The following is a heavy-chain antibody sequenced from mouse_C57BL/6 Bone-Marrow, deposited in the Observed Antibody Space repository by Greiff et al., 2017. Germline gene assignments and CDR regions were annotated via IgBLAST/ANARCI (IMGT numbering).Heavy chain of an antibody. Sequence: VQLQQSGAELVRPGASVTLSCKASGYTFTDYEMHWVKQTPVHGLEWIGAIDPETGGTAYNQKFKGKAILTADKSSSTAYMELRSLTSEDSAVYYCTRATTVVATHYYAMDYWGQGTSVTVSS. D-gene: IGHD1-1*01. J-gene: IGHJ4*01. CDR1: GYTFTDYE. CDR3: TRATTVVATHYYAMDY. CDR2: IDPETGGT. V-gene: IGHV1-15*01.